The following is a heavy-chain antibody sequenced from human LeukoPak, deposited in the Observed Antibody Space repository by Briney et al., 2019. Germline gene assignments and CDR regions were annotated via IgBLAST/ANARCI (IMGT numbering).Heavy chain of an antibody. CDR1: GFTFSSYA. V-gene: IGHV3-30-3*01. Sequence: PGRSLRLSCAASGFTFSSYAMHWVRQAPGKGLEWVAVISYDGSNKYYADSVKGRFTISRDNSKNTLYLQMNSLRAEDTAVYYCARAPGSYSSSPVDYWGQGTLVTVSS. CDR3: ARAPGSYSSSPVDY. D-gene: IGHD6-6*01. CDR2: ISYDGSNK. J-gene: IGHJ4*02.